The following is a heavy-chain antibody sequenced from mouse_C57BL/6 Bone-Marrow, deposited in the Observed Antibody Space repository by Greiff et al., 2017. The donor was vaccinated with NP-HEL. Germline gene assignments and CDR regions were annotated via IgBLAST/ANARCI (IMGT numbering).Heavy chain of an antibody. D-gene: IGHD1-1*01. CDR3: ARSHYYGSSWAWFAY. Sequence: VQLQQSGPVLVKPGASVKMSCKASGYTFTDYYMNWVKQSHGKSLEWIGVINPYNGGTSYNQKFKGKATLTVDKSSSTAYMELNSQTSEDSAVYYCARSHYYGSSWAWFAYWGQGTLVTVSA. CDR2: INPYNGGT. V-gene: IGHV1-19*01. CDR1: GYTFTDYY. J-gene: IGHJ3*01.